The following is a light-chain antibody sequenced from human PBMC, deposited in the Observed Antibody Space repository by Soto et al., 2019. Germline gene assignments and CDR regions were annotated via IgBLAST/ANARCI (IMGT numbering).Light chain of an antibody. CDR3: QQRSNWPIT. Sequence: EIVLTQSPATLSLSPGERATLFCRASQSVSSYLAWYRQKPGQAPRLLIHDASTRATGIPARFSGSGSGTDFTLTISSLEPEDFAVDYCQQRSNWPITFGQGTRLEIK. CDR1: QSVSSY. CDR2: DAS. V-gene: IGKV3-11*01. J-gene: IGKJ5*01.